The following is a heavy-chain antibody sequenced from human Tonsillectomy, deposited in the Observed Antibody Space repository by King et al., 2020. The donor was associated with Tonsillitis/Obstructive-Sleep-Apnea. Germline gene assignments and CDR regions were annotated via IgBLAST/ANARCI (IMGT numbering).Heavy chain of an antibody. Sequence: VQLQQWGAGLLKPSETLSLTCTVYGGSFSGYYWSWIRQPPGKGLEWIGEINHSGSTNYNPSLKSRVTISVDTSKNQFSLKLSSVTAAGTAVYYCARNDIVVVPAAMADGFDFWGQGTMVTVSS. D-gene: IGHD2-2*01. CDR3: ARNDIVVVPAAMADGFDF. CDR1: GGSFSGYY. V-gene: IGHV4-34*01. J-gene: IGHJ3*01. CDR2: INHSGST.